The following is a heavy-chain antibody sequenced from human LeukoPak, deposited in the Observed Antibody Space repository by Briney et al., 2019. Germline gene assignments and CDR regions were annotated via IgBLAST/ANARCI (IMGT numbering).Heavy chain of an antibody. D-gene: IGHD1-7*01. Sequence: GGSLRLSCAASGFSFNTYSMTWVRQAPGKGLEWVSIISRTSESTFYADSVKGRFTISRDNAKNSLYLQMNGLRADDAATYYCARGATDTTRWFDPWGQGTLVTVSS. CDR3: ARGATDTTRWFDP. CDR1: GFSFNTYS. J-gene: IGHJ5*02. CDR2: ISRTSEST. V-gene: IGHV3-21*01.